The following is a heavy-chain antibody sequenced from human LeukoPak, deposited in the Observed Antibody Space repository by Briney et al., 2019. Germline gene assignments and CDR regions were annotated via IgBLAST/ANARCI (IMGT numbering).Heavy chain of an antibody. V-gene: IGHV3-23*01. CDR1: GFTLTTYA. CDR3: ATDAFPIFGVPNVISDY. Sequence: PGGSLRLSCEASGFTLTTYAMSWVRQAPGKGLEWVSGMSGSGGSTYYADSVKGRFTISRDTSKNTLFLQMNSLRAEDTAVFYCATDAFPIFGVPNVISDYWGQGTLVTVSS. CDR2: MSGSGGST. D-gene: IGHD3-3*01. J-gene: IGHJ4*02.